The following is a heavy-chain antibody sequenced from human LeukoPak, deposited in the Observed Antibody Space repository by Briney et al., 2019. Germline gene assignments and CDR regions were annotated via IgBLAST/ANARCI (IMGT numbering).Heavy chain of an antibody. J-gene: IGHJ4*02. CDR1: RYTFTGYY. D-gene: IGHD3-16*01. Sequence: ASVKVSCKASRYTFTGYYLHWVRQAPGQGLEWMGWVNPNTGGTHLPQKFQGSVTMTRDTAISTVYMELNRLRFDDTAVYYCARQKLGDFRAFDHWGQGTLVTVSS. V-gene: IGHV1-2*02. CDR2: VNPNTGGT. CDR3: ARQKLGDFRAFDH.